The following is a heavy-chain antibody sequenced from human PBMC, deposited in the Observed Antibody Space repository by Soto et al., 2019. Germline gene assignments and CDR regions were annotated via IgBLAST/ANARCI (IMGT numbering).Heavy chain of an antibody. CDR2: ISESGGST. J-gene: IGHJ4*02. Sequence: GSVRIPCAASGFTFSSYAMSWVRQAPGTGLEWVSSISESGGSTDYADSVKGRFTIARDNSKNTLYLQMNSLRAEDTAIYYCAKEYIEDAGTIPLWDYRGQRTLDT. D-gene: IGHD2-8*01. CDR1: GFTFSSYA. CDR3: AKEYIEDAGTIPLWDY. V-gene: IGHV3-23*01.